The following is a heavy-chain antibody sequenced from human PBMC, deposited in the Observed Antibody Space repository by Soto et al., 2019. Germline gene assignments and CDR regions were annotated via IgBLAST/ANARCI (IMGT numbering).Heavy chain of an antibody. CDR3: ARAEPADMSGERGDRYYYYMDV. CDR2: INHSGST. CDR1: GGSFSGYY. V-gene: IGHV4-34*01. D-gene: IGHD2-2*01. J-gene: IGHJ6*03. Sequence: SETLSLTCAVYGGSFSGYYWSWIRQPPGKGLEWIGEINHSGSTNYNPSLKSRVTISVDTAKNQCSLKLSSVTAADTAVYYCARAEPADMSGERGDRYYYYMDVWGKGTTVTVSS.